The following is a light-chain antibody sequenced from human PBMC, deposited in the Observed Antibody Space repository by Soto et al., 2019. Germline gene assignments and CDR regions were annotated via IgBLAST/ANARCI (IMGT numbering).Light chain of an antibody. CDR1: QSISSW. CDR3: QQYNSDRT. V-gene: IGKV1-5*01. J-gene: IGKJ2*02. CDR2: GAS. Sequence: DIQMTQSPSALSASVGDRVTIACRASQSISSWLAWYQQKPGKAPKLLIYGASTLESGVPSRFSASGSGTEFTLTISSLQPDDFATYYCQQYNSDRTFGQGTKVDIK.